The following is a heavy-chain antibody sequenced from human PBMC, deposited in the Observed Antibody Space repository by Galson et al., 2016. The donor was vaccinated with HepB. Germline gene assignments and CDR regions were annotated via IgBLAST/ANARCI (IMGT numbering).Heavy chain of an antibody. D-gene: IGHD4-17*01. Sequence: SVKVSCKASGYSFTGYYMQWVRQAPGQGLEWMGWINPNSGGTDYAQKFRGRVTMTRDTSISTAYMELSSLRSDDTAVYYCARGGWAVTTDQLWGQGTLVTVSS. J-gene: IGHJ1*01. V-gene: IGHV1-2*02. CDR1: GYSFTGYY. CDR3: ARGGWAVTTDQL. CDR2: INPNSGGT.